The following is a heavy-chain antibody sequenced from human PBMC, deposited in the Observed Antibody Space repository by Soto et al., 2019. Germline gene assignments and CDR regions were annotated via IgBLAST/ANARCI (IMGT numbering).Heavy chain of an antibody. Sequence: EEQLLESGGGLVQPGGSLRLSCAVSGFTFRHYGMSWVRQAPGQGLEWVSAISGRGDRTYYADSVKGRFTISRDNSKNTLYLQMHTLRAEDTAIYFCAKDVFADSKPFDYWGQGTLVTVSS. CDR3: AKDVFADSKPFDY. J-gene: IGHJ4*02. CDR1: GFTFRHYG. D-gene: IGHD2-21*01. CDR2: ISGRGDRT. V-gene: IGHV3-23*01.